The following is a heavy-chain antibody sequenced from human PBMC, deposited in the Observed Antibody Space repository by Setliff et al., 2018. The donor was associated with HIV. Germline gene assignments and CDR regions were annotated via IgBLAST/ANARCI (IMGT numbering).Heavy chain of an antibody. Sequence: SETLSLTCAVYGGSFSGYYWSWIRQPPGKGLEWIGEINHSGSTNYNPSLKSRVTISVDTSKKQFSLKLTSVTAADTAVYYCAGHFYYSGSGIWAGLDSWGQGTQVTVSS. CDR2: INHSGST. J-gene: IGHJ4*02. D-gene: IGHD3-10*01. CDR3: AGHFYYSGSGIWAGLDS. CDR1: GGSFSGYY. V-gene: IGHV4-34*01.